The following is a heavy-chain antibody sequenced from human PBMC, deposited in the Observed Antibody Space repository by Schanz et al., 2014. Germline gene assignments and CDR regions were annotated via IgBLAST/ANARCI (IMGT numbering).Heavy chain of an antibody. CDR2: IWYDGSNT. D-gene: IGHD5-12*01. V-gene: IGHV3-33*01. CDR3: ARDPNSVNEIDY. J-gene: IGHJ4*02. CDR1: GFTFSRCG. Sequence: QVQLVESGGGVVQPGRSLRLSCAASGFTFSRCGMHWVRQTPAKGLEWVAVIWYDGSNTYYADSVKGRFTISRDNSKNMVFLQMNSLRVEDTAVYYCARDPNSVNEIDYWGQGTLVTVSS.